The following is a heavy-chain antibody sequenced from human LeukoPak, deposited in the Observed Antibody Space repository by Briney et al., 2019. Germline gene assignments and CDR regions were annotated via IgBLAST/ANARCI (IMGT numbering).Heavy chain of an antibody. CDR2: ISDYNGNT. J-gene: IGHJ4*02. V-gene: IGHV1-18*01. Sequence: AAVKVSCKASGYTFTSYGFTWVRQAPGQGLEWMGWISDYNGNTNYAQKLQGRVTMTTDTSTSSAYMELRSLRSDDTAVYYCGRGGLGGANYLDYWGQGTLVTVSS. CDR1: GYTFTSYG. D-gene: IGHD1-26*01. CDR3: GRGGLGGANYLDY.